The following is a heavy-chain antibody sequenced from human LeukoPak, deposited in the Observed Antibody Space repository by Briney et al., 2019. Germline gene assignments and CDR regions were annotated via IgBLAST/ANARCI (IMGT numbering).Heavy chain of an antibody. CDR2: ITPIFGTP. V-gene: IGHV1-69*05. D-gene: IGHD6-19*01. J-gene: IGHJ4*02. Sequence: ASVKVSCKASGGTFSSYSINWVRQAPGQGLEWMGGITPIFGTPKYAQKLQGRVTMTTDTSTSTAYMELRSPRSDDTAVYYCARDRGRIAVDYFDYWGQGTLVTVSS. CDR3: ARDRGRIAVDYFDY. CDR1: GGTFSSYS.